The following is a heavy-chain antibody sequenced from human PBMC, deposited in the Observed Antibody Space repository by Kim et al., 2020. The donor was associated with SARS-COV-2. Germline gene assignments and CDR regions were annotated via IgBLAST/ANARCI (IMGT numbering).Heavy chain of an antibody. J-gene: IGHJ5*02. CDR2: MNPNSGNT. Sequence: ASVKVSCKASGYTFTSYDINWVRQATGQGLEWMGWMNPNSGNTGYAQKFQGRVTMTRNTSISTAYMELSSLRSEDTAVYYCARDFVYYDILTGSLNWFDPWGQGTLVTVSS. CDR3: ARDFVYYDILTGSLNWFDP. D-gene: IGHD3-9*01. V-gene: IGHV1-8*01. CDR1: GYTFTSYD.